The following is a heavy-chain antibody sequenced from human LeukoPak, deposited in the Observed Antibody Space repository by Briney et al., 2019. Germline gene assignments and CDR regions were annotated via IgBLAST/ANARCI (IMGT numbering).Heavy chain of an antibody. V-gene: IGHV4-34*01. J-gene: IGHJ1*01. Sequence: PSETLSLTCAVYGGSFSGYYWSWIRQPPGKGLEWIGEINHSGSTNYNPSLKSRVTISVDTSKNQFSLKLSSATAADTAVYYCARGRVYSSGWFFQHWGQGTLVTVSS. CDR2: INHSGST. D-gene: IGHD6-19*01. CDR3: ARGRVYSSGWFFQH. CDR1: GGSFSGYY.